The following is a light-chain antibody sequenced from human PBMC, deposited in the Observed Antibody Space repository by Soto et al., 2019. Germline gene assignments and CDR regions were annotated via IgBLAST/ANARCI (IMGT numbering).Light chain of an antibody. CDR2: GVS. CDR1: QSVTSNY. CDR3: QQYASSPLLT. Sequence: EVVMTQSPATLSVSPGERATLSCRASQSVTSNYLAWYQQKPGQAPRLLIYGVSSRATGVPDRFSGSGSGTDFTLTISRLEPEDFAVYYCQQYASSPLLTFGGGTKVEIK. V-gene: IGKV3-20*01. J-gene: IGKJ4*01.